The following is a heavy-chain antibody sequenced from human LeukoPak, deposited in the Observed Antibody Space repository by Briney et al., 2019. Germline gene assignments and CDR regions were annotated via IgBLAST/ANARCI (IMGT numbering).Heavy chain of an antibody. V-gene: IGHV3-23*01. CDR1: GFIFSSYA. J-gene: IGHJ4*02. Sequence: GGSLRLSCAASGFIFSSYAMSWVRQAPGKGLEWVSTISGGGDYTFYADSVKGRFTVSRDNSKNTLFVQMNSLRADDTAVYYCMKVGSNYGDPKDYWGQGTLVSVTS. CDR3: MKVGSNYGDPKDY. CDR2: ISGGGDYT. D-gene: IGHD4-17*01.